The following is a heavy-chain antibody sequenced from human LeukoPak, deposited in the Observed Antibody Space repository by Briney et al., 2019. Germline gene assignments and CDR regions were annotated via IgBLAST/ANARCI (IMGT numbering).Heavy chain of an antibody. J-gene: IGHJ4*02. CDR2: ISGSGGIT. CDR1: GFTFSSYA. D-gene: IGHD1-26*01. CDR3: AKDRTPFSGRGDY. V-gene: IGHV3-23*01. Sequence: GGSLRLSCAASGFTFSSYAMSWVRQAPGKGLEWISAISGSGGITYYADSVKGRFTISRDNSKNTLFLQMNSLRAEDTAVYYCAKDRTPFSGRGDYWGQGTLVTVSS.